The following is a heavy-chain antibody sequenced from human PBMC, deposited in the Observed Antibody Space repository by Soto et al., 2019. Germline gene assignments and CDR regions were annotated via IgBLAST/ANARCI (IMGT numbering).Heavy chain of an antibody. D-gene: IGHD3-3*01. CDR2: ISGSGGST. CDR3: AKDVLRFLEWFPKPVYFDY. CDR1: GFTFSSYA. Sequence: HPGGSLRLSCAASGFTFSSYAMSWVRQAPGKGLEWVSAISGSGGSTYYADSVKGRFTISRDNSKNTLYLQMNSLRAEDTAVYYCAKDVLRFLEWFPKPVYFDYWGQGTLVTVSS. V-gene: IGHV3-23*01. J-gene: IGHJ4*02.